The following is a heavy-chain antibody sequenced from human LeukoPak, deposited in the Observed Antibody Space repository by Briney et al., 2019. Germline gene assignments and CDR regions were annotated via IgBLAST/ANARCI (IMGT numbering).Heavy chain of an antibody. J-gene: IGHJ4*02. CDR3: ATGGTSMVRGVMGY. D-gene: IGHD3-10*01. V-gene: IGHV1-24*01. CDR2: FDPEDGET. CDR1: GYTLTELS. Sequence: ASVKLSCKVSGYTLTELSMHRVRQAPGKGLEWMGGFDPEDGETIYAQKFQGRVTMTEDTSTDTAYMELSSLRSEDTAVYYCATGGTSMVRGVMGYWGQGTLVTVSS.